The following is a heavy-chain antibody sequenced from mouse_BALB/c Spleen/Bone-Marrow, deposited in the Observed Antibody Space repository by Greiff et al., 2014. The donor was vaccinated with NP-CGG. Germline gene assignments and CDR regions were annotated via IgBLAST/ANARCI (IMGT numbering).Heavy chain of an antibody. Sequence: VQLQQSGAELVRPGSSVKISCKASGYAFSRSWMNWVKQRTGQGLEWIGQIYPGDDDTNYSGKFKGRATLTADKSSGTAYMQLSSLTSEDSAVYFCAGSTPLAYWGQGTLVTVSA. CDR2: IYPGDDDT. D-gene: IGHD1-1*01. J-gene: IGHJ3*01. CDR3: AGSTPLAY. CDR1: GYAFSRSW. V-gene: IGHV1-80*01.